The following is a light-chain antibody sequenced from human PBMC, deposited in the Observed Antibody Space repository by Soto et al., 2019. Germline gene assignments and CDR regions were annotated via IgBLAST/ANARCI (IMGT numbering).Light chain of an antibody. CDR1: HSISRGF. CDR3: QQFGSSPPLT. CDR2: GTS. V-gene: IGKV3-20*01. Sequence: EFVLTQSPGTLSLSPGERATLSCRASHSISRGFLAWYQQKPGQAPRLLIYGTSNRGTGIPDRFSGSGSGTYFTLTISRLEPEDFAVYYCQQFGSSPPLTFGGGTKVEIK. J-gene: IGKJ4*01.